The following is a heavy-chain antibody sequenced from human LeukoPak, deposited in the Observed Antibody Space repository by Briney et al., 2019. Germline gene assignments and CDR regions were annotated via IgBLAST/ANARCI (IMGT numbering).Heavy chain of an antibody. CDR3: ATWGDYCGSGSFDY. D-gene: IGHD3-10*01. V-gene: IGHV1-46*01. J-gene: IGHJ4*02. CDR2: INPSSGST. CDR1: GYTFTSYY. Sequence: GASVKVSCKASGYTFTSYYMHWVRQAPGQGLEWMGIINPSSGSTTYAQNFQGRVTMTRDTSTSTVYMELSSLRSQDTAVYYCATWGDYCGSGSFDYWGQGTLVTVSS.